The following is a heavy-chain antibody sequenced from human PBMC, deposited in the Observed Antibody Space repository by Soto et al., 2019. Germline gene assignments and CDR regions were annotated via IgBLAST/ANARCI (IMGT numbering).Heavy chain of an antibody. J-gene: IGHJ4*02. CDR2: VNYNERNI. CDR1: GFTFTNYW. Sequence: GGSLRLSCEASGFTFTNYWMVWVRQAPGKGLEWVSRVNYNERNIAYADSVKGRFTISRDNAKNTLYLEMNSLRPEDSAVYFCASSFPRFCIATGCYPGFFDYWGQGALVTVSS. V-gene: IGHV3-74*01. CDR3: ASSFPRFCIATGCYPGFFDY. D-gene: IGHD2-8*02.